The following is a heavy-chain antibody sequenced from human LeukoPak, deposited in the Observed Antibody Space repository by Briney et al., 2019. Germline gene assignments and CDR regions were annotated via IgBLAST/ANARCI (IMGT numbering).Heavy chain of an antibody. CDR1: GYTFSSNG. J-gene: IGHJ5*02. D-gene: IGHD6-13*01. V-gene: IGHV1-69*04. CDR2: IIPILGIA. Sequence: ASVKVSCTASGYTFSSNGISWVRQAPGQGLEWMGRIIPILGIANYAQKFQGRVTITADKSTSTAYMELSSLRSEDTAVYYCAREGYSSSWYGTWFDPWGQGTLVTVSS. CDR3: AREGYSSSWYGTWFDP.